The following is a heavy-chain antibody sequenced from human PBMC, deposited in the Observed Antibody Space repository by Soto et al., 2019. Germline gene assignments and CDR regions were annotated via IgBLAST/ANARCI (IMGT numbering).Heavy chain of an antibody. D-gene: IGHD3-3*01. V-gene: IGHV3-30*18. CDR3: AKERGGYDFWSGYYRLDAFDI. CDR2: ISYDGSNK. CDR1: GFTFSSYG. J-gene: IGHJ3*02. Sequence: PGGSLRLSCAASGFTFSSYGMHWVRQAPGKGLEWVAVISYDGSNKYYADSVKGRFTISRDNSKNTLYLQMNSRRAEDTAVYYCAKERGGYDFWSGYYRLDAFDIWGQGTMVTVSS.